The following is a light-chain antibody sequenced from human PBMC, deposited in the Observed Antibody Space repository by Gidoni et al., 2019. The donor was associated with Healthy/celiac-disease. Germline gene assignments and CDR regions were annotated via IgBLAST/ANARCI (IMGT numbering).Light chain of an antibody. CDR2: DAS. J-gene: IGKJ2*02. V-gene: IGKV1-5*01. Sequence: DIQMTQSPSTLSASVGDRVTITCRASQSISSWLAWYQQKPGKAPKLLIYDASSLESGVPSRFSGSGSGTEFTLTISSLQPDDFATYYCQQFGTFGHGTKLDIK. CDR3: QQFGT. CDR1: QSISSW.